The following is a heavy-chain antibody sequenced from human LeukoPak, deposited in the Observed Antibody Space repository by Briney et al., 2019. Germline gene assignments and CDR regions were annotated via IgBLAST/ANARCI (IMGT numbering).Heavy chain of an antibody. CDR2: ISAYNGNT. Sequence: ASVKVSCKXSGYTFTSYGISWVRQAPGQGLEWMGWISAYNGNTNYAQKLQGRVTMTTDTSTSTAYMELRSLRSDDTAVYYCARDGAFIAVAATGYWGQGTLVTVSS. V-gene: IGHV1-18*01. D-gene: IGHD6-19*01. J-gene: IGHJ4*02. CDR1: GYTFTSYG. CDR3: ARDGAFIAVAATGY.